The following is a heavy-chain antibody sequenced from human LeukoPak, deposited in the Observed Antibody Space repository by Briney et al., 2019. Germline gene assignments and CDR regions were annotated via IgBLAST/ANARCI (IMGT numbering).Heavy chain of an antibody. V-gene: IGHV4-39*07. CDR3: ARDRGLDGSDQLDS. CDR2: VYYSGTT. D-gene: IGHD3-10*01. Sequence: SETLSLTCTVSGGSISSSSYYWGWIRQPPGKGLEWIGSVYYSGTTSYNPSLKSRVTISVDTSKNQFSLKLSSVTAADTAVYYCARDRGLDGSDQLDSWGPGTLVTVSS. CDR1: GGSISSSSYY. J-gene: IGHJ5*01.